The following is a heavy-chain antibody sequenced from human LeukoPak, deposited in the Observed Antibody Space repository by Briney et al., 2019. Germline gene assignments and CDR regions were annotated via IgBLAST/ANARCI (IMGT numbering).Heavy chain of an antibody. CDR1: GGYIRSFY. CDR3: ARHREMNSYEAFDM. V-gene: IGHV4-59*08. D-gene: IGHD5-24*01. J-gene: IGHJ3*02. Sequence: SETLSLTSTVSGGYIRSFYWRWIRQPPGQGLEWIGFIVYSGSTNYNPSLKSRVTISIDTSNNQLSLKLSSVTAADTAVYYCARHREMNSYEAFDMWGQGTMVTVSS. CDR2: IVYSGST.